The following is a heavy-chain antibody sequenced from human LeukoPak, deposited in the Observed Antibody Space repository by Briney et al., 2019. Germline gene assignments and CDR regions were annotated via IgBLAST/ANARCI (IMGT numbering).Heavy chain of an antibody. CDR1: GFTFSSYG. CDR2: ISGGST. V-gene: IGHV3-23*01. D-gene: IGHD2-21*01. Sequence: RGSLRLSCAASGFTFSSYGMNWVRQAPGKGLDWVSTISGGSTYYADSVKGRFTISRDNSKNTLYLQMNSLRAEDTAVYYCAKGVWQGSDYWGQGTLVTVSS. CDR3: AKGVWQGSDY. J-gene: IGHJ4*02.